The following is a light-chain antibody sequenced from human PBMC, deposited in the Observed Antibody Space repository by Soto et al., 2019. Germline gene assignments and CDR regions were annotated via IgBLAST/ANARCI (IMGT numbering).Light chain of an antibody. CDR2: GNT. CDR3: QSYDTGQSGPVV. CDR1: GSNIGAGFD. Sequence: QSVLTQPPSLSGAPGQNIIISCTGGGSNIGAGFDVHWYQQLPGTAPKLLIYGNTNRPSGVPDRFSGSKSGTSASLVITGLQAEDEADYYCQSYDTGQSGPVVFGGGTKVNVL. J-gene: IGLJ2*01. V-gene: IGLV1-40*01.